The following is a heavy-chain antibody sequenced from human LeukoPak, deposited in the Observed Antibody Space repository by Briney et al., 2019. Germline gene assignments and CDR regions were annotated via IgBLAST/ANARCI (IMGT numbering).Heavy chain of an antibody. J-gene: IGHJ4*02. CDR2: LNPSGGST. CDR1: GYTFTSYY. CDR3: ATNAYHVLRFPWHFDY. Sequence: ASVKVSCKASGYTFTSYYMHWVRQAPGQGLEWMGILNPSGGSTSYAQKFQGRLTMTRDTSTSTVYMGLSSLRSEDTAVYYCATNAYHVLRFPWHFDYWGQGTLVTVSS. V-gene: IGHV1-46*01. D-gene: IGHD3-3*01.